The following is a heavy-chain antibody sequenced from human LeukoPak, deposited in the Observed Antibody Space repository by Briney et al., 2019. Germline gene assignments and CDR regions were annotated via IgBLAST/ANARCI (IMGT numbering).Heavy chain of an antibody. CDR3: ASLDDYGDYLAY. Sequence: SETLSLTCTVSGGSISSYYWSWIRHPPGKGLEWIGYIYYSGSTNYNPSLKSRVTISVDTSKNQFSLKLSSVTAADTAVYYCASLDDYGDYLAYWGQGTLVTVSS. V-gene: IGHV4-59*01. CDR2: IYYSGST. D-gene: IGHD4-17*01. CDR1: GGSISSYY. J-gene: IGHJ4*02.